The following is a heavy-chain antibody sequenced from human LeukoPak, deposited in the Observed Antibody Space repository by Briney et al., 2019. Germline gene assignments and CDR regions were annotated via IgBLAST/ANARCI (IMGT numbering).Heavy chain of an antibody. V-gene: IGHV4-61*02. CDR1: GGSISSGSYY. Sequence: SQTLSLTCTVSGGSISSGSYYWSWIRQPAGKGLEWIGRIYTSGSTNYNPSLKSRVTISVDTSKNQFSLKLSSVTAADTAVYYCARDDFWSGYPSPYYYYYMDVWGKGTTVTVSS. D-gene: IGHD3-3*01. J-gene: IGHJ6*03. CDR2: IYTSGST. CDR3: ARDDFWSGYPSPYYYYYMDV.